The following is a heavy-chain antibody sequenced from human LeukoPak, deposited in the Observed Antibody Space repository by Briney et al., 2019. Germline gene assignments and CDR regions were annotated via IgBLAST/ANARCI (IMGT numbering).Heavy chain of an antibody. Sequence: SETLSLTCSVSGGSTSSHYWNWVRQPAGKGLEWIGHISSSGSPNYNPSLKSRVTMPLDTSKNHFSLKLRSVTAADSAMYFCARGNSHFDFWGQGILVTVSS. CDR1: GGSTSSHY. V-gene: IGHV4-4*07. J-gene: IGHJ4*02. CDR3: ARGNSHFDF. CDR2: ISSSGSP.